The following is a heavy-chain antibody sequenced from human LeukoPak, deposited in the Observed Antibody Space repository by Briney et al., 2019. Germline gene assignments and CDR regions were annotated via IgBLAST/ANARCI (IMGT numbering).Heavy chain of an antibody. Sequence: GGSLRLSCAASGFTFSSYSMNWVRQAPGKGLEWVSSISSSSSYIYYADSVKGRFTISRDNAKNSLYLQMNSLRAEDTAVYYCARDMVWGHAIVVVPAALDAFDIWGQGTMVTVSS. CDR1: GFTFSSYS. J-gene: IGHJ3*02. CDR2: ISSSSSYI. V-gene: IGHV3-21*01. D-gene: IGHD2-2*01. CDR3: ARDMVWGHAIVVVPAALDAFDI.